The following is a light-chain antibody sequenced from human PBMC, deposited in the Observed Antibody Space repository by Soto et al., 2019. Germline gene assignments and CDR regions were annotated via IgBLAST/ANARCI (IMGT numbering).Light chain of an antibody. J-gene: IGKJ3*01. Sequence: DIQMTQSPSSLSASIGARVTITCRASQSINTYLNWYQQKPGKAPKLLIYGTSTLQSGVPSRFSGSGSGTDFTLTISHLQTEDSATYYCQQSYSTPGFTFGPGTKVEIK. V-gene: IGKV1-39*01. CDR3: QQSYSTPGFT. CDR2: GTS. CDR1: QSINTY.